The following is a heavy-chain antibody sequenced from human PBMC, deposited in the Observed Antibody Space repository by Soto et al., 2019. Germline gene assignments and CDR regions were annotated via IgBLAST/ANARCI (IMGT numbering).Heavy chain of an antibody. CDR1: GITFSDYY. V-gene: IGHV3-11*01. Sequence: QVQLVESGGGLVKPGGSLRLSCEASGITFSDYYMTWIRQAPGKGLEWISYISGTAGTIYYADSVKGRFTISRDNAKNSLYLQLTSLTAEDTAVYYCARAPYYGSGTYSCSALDVWGQGTTVTVSS. D-gene: IGHD3-10*01. CDR3: ARAPYYGSGTYSCSALDV. J-gene: IGHJ6*02. CDR2: ISGTAGTI.